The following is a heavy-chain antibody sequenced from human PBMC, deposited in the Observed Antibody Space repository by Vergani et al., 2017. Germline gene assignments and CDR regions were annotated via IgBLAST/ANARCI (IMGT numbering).Heavy chain of an antibody. V-gene: IGHV3-21*02. D-gene: IGHD2-8*01. CDR3: ARGLWDCTHIRCSPPSY. Sequence: EVQLVESGGGLVKPGGSVRLSCAASGFSFSSYSMNWVRQAPGKGLEWVASISGSSSYVFYRDSVEGRFTITRDNAKKSVYLQMNSLRAEDTAMYFCARGLWDCTHIRCSPPSYWGQGTQVTVSS. J-gene: IGHJ4*02. CDR1: GFSFSSYS. CDR2: ISGSSSYV.